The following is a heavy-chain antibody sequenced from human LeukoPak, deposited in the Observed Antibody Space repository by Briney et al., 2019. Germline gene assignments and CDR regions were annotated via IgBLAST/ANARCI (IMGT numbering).Heavy chain of an antibody. V-gene: IGHV4-61*02. CDR1: GGSISSGSYY. CDR2: IYTSGST. J-gene: IGHJ4*02. D-gene: IGHD3-22*01. Sequence: SEALSLTCTVSGGSISSGSYYWSWIRQPAGKGLEWIGRIYTSGSTNYNPSLKSRVTISVDTSKNQFSLKLSSVTAADTAVYYCARDSYYYDSSGIWLDYWGQGTLVTVSS. CDR3: ARDSYYYDSSGIWLDY.